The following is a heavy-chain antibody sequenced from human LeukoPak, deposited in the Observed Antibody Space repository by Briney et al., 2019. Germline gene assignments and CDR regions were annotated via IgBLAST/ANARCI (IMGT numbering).Heavy chain of an antibody. Sequence: ASVKVSCKASGYTFTGYYMHLVRQAPGQGLEWMGWINPNSGGTNYAQKFQGRVTMTRDTSISTAYMELSRLRSDDTAVYYCARAITIFGVVTRVSWFDPWGQGTLVIVSS. V-gene: IGHV1-2*02. CDR2: INPNSGGT. J-gene: IGHJ5*02. CDR3: ARAITIFGVVTRVSWFDP. D-gene: IGHD3-3*01. CDR1: GYTFTGYY.